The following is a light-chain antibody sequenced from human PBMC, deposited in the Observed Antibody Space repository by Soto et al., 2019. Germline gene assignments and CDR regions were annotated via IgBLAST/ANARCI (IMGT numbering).Light chain of an antibody. J-gene: IGLJ7*01. V-gene: IGLV1-44*01. Sequence: QSALTQPPSASGTPGQRVTISCSGSSSNIGSNTVNWYQQLPGTAPKLLIYSNNQRPSGVPDRFSGSQSGTSASLAISGLQSEDEADYYCAAWDDSLNGHAVFGGGTQLTVL. CDR2: SNN. CDR3: AAWDDSLNGHAV. CDR1: SSNIGSNT.